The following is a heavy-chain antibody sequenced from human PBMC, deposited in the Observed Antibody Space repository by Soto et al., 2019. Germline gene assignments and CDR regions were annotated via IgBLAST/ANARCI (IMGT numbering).Heavy chain of an antibody. CDR3: ARDAWQLSQSSAANWFDP. J-gene: IGHJ5*02. CDR1: GYTFTSYG. D-gene: IGHD2-15*01. V-gene: IGHV1-18*01. CDR2: ISAYNGNT. Sequence: ASVKVSCKASGYTFTSYGISWVRQAPGQGLEWMGWISAYNGNTNYAQKLQGRVTMTTDTSTSTAYMELRSLRSDDTAVYYCARDAWQLSQSSAANWFDPWGQGTLVTVSS.